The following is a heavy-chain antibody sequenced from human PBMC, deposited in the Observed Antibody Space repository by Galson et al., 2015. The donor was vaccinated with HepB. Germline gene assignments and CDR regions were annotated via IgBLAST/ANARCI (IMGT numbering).Heavy chain of an antibody. CDR2: IWANGSNR. D-gene: IGHD6-25*01. J-gene: IGHJ4*01. V-gene: IGHV3-33*08. CDR1: GFSFSTYW. Sequence: SLRLSCAASGFSFSTYWMSWVRQAPEKGLEWVALIWANGSNRYYSNSVMGRFTISRDNSKNTLFLEMNSLRAEDTAVYYCVREMAIAAPASFDLWGHGTLVTVSS. CDR3: VREMAIAAPASFDL.